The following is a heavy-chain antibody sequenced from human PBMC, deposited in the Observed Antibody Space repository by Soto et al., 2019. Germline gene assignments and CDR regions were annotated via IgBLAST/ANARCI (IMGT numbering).Heavy chain of an antibody. CDR3: ARSLGPALWSGLFDP. D-gene: IGHD3-3*01. CDR2: IYDSGGT. J-gene: IGHJ5*02. Sequence: QVQLQESGPGLVKPSQTLSLTCTVSGGPISSGGYYWNWIRQHPRKGLEWIGYIYDSGGTYYNPSLKSRVTMSVDTSKNQFSLKLTSVTAADTAVYFCARSLGPALWSGLFDPWGQGTLVTVSS. V-gene: IGHV4-31*03. CDR1: GGPISSGGYY.